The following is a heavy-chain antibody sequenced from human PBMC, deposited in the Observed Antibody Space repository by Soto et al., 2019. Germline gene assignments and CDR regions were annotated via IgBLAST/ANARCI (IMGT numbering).Heavy chain of an antibody. CDR2: INHSGST. D-gene: IGHD4-17*01. V-gene: IGHV4-34*01. Sequence: SETLSLTCAVYGGSFSGYYWSWIRQPPGKVLEWIGEINHSGSTNYNPSLKSRVTISVDTSKNQFSLKLSSVTAADTAVYYCARGTVEDWFDPWGQGTLVNVSS. J-gene: IGHJ5*02. CDR1: GGSFSGYY. CDR3: ARGTVEDWFDP.